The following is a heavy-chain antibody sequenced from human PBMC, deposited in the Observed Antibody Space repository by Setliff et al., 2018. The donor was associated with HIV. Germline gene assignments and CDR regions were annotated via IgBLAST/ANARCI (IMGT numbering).Heavy chain of an antibody. Sequence: PSETLSLTCAVYGGSFSDYYWTRIRQPPGKGLEWIGEINHRGHTNYIPSLRSRVTISVDTSKNHFSLTLTSVTAADTAIYYCARGRHIVATIPLDQWGQGMLVTVSS. J-gene: IGHJ4*02. CDR3: ARGRHIVATIPLDQ. CDR2: INHRGHT. D-gene: IGHD5-12*01. V-gene: IGHV4-34*01. CDR1: GGSFSDYY.